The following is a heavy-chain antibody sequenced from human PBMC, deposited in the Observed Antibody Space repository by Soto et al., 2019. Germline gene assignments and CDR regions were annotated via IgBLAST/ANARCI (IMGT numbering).Heavy chain of an antibody. CDR1: GFIFGDGY. D-gene: IGHD3-3*01. CDR3: VRVRGFLEWLD. J-gene: IGHJ1*01. CDR2: ISSSGSDA. Sequence: XGSLRISCLASGFIFGDGYMNWIRQSPGKGLEWLSYISSSGSDAKSADSLKGRFSISRDNAKNSVYLQMNRLSAEDTAVYYCVRVRGFLEWLDWGQGTLVTVSS. V-gene: IGHV3-11*06.